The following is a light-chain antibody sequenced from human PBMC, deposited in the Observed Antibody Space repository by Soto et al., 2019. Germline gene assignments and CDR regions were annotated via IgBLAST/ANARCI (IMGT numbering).Light chain of an antibody. CDR2: GAS. V-gene: IGKV3D-15*01. J-gene: IGKJ1*01. CDR3: QQYNDWPAT. Sequence: EIVLTQSPGTLSLSPGERATLSCRASQSVSSSYLAWYQQKPGQAPRLLIYGASRRATGIPARFSGSGSGTEFTLTISSLQSEDFAVYYCQQYNDWPATFGQGTKVDIK. CDR1: QSVSSSY.